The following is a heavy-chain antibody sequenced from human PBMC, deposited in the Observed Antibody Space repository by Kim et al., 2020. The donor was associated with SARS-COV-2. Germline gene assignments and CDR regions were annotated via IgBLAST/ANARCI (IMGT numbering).Heavy chain of an antibody. V-gene: IGHV4-38-2*02. CDR1: GYSISSGYY. CDR2: IYHSGST. CDR3: ASYCSGGSCYNVGLY. J-gene: IGHJ4*02. D-gene: IGHD2-15*01. Sequence: SETLSLTCTVSGYSISSGYYWGWIRQPPGKGLEWIGSIYHSGSTYYNPSLKSRVTISVATSKNQFSLKLSSVTAADTAVYYCASYCSGGSCYNVGLYWGQGTLVTVSS.